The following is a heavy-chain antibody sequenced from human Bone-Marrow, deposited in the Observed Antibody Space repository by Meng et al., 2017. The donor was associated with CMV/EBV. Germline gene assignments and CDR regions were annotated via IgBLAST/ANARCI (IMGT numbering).Heavy chain of an antibody. D-gene: IGHD3-16*02. Sequence: GESLKISCAASGFTFSSYWMHWVRQAPGKGLEWVSGINWNGGSTGYADSVKGRFTISRDNAKNSLYLQMNSLRAEDTALYYCARRVGSYSLDYYGMDVWGQGTTVTVSS. CDR1: GFTFSSYW. V-gene: IGHV3-20*04. J-gene: IGHJ6*02. CDR3: ARRVGSYSLDYYGMDV. CDR2: INWNGGST.